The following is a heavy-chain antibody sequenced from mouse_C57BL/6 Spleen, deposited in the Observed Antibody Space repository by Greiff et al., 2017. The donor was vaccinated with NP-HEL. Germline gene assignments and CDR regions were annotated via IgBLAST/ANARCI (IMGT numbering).Heavy chain of an antibody. Sequence: QVQLKQSGAELVRPGASVTLSCKASGYTFTDYEMHWVKQTPVHGLEWIGAIDPETGGTAYSQKFKGKAILTADKSSSTAYMALRSLTSEDSAVYYCTRSAFYYGYDGAMDYWGQGTSVTVSS. CDR2: IDPETGGT. D-gene: IGHD2-2*01. CDR1: GYTFTDYE. CDR3: TRSAFYYGYDGAMDY. V-gene: IGHV1-15*01. J-gene: IGHJ4*01.